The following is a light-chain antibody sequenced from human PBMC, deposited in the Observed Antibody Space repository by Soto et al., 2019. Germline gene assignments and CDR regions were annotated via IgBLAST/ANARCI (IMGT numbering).Light chain of an antibody. CDR3: QSYDSTLSARYV. V-gene: IGLV1-40*01. CDR1: SSNIGAGYD. J-gene: IGLJ1*01. CDR2: GNI. Sequence: QPVLTQPPSVSGAPGQRVTISCTGSSSNIGAGYDVHWYQQRPGTAPKLLIFGNINRPSGVPDRFSGSKSGTSASLAITGLQAEDEGDYYCQSYDSTLSARYVFGTGTKVTDL.